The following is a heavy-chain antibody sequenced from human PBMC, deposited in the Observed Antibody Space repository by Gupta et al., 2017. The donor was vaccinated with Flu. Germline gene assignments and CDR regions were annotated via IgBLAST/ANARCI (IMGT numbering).Heavy chain of an antibody. CDR3: TGDYWHIDDY. D-gene: IGHD2-8*02. CDR2: INNSRDT. V-gene: IGHV4-34*01. Sequence: WSWIRQPPGKGLEWIGEINNSRDTHYNPSLKSRVTISVDTSKNQFSLKLSSVTAADTAVYYCTGDYWHIDDYWGRGTLVTVSS. J-gene: IGHJ4*02.